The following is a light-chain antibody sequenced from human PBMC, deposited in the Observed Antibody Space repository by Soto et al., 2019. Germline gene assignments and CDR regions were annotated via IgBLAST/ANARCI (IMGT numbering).Light chain of an antibody. J-gene: IGLJ1*01. CDR2: RNN. CDR3: ATWDDSLNGFYV. CDR1: TSNIGSNY. Sequence: QSVLTQPPSASGTPGQGVTISCSGSTSNIGSNYVYWYQQLPGTAPKLLIYRNNQWPSGVPDRFSGSKSGTSASLAISGLRSDDEADYFCATWDDSLNGFYVIGTGTKVTVL. V-gene: IGLV1-47*01.